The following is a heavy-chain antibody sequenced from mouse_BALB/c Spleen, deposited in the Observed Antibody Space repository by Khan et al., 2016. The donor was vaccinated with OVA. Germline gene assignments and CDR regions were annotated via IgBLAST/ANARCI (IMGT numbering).Heavy chain of an antibody. CDR1: GFSLSSYG. D-gene: IGHD2-2*01. CDR3: ARRGDGYDGIAY. CDR2: IWSGGTT. V-gene: IGHV2-2*02. Sequence: QVQLKQSGPGLVQPSQSLSITCTVSGFSLSSYGVQWVRQSPGQGLEWLGVIWSGGTTDYSAAFISRLSISKDNSKSQVFFKMNSLQVNDTAIYYCARRGDGYDGIAYWGQGTLVTVSA. J-gene: IGHJ3*01.